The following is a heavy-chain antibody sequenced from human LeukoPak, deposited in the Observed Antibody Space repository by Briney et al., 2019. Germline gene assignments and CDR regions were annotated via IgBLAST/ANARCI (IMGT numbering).Heavy chain of an antibody. Sequence: SETLSLTCTVSGGSISSYYWSWIRQPPGKGLEWIGYIYYSGSTNYNPSLKSRVTISVDTSKNQFSLKLSSVTAADTAVYYCARVRYYDSSGRRNYYYGMDVWGQGTTVTVSS. J-gene: IGHJ6*02. CDR3: ARVRYYDSSGRRNYYYGMDV. CDR2: IYYSGST. V-gene: IGHV4-59*01. CDR1: GGSISSYY. D-gene: IGHD3-22*01.